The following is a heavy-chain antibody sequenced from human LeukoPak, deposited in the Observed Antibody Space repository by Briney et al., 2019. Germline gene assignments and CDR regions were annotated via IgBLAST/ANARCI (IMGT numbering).Heavy chain of an antibody. V-gene: IGHV1-18*01. CDR3: ARAYYYDSSGYYLKTDY. Sequence: ASVKVSCKASGYTFTSYGISWVRQAPGQGLEWMGWISAYNGNTNYAQKLQGRVTMTTDTSTSTAYMELSSPRSEDTAVYYCARAYYYDSSGYYLKTDYWGQGTLVTVSS. D-gene: IGHD3-22*01. CDR2: ISAYNGNT. J-gene: IGHJ4*02. CDR1: GYTFTSYG.